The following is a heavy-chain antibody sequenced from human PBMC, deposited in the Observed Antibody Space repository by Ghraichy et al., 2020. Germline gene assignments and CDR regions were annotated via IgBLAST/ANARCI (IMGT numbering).Heavy chain of an antibody. V-gene: IGHV1-18*01. D-gene: IGHD6-6*01. CDR1: GYTFTSYG. Sequence: ASVKVSCKASGYTFTSYGVTWVRQAPGQGLEWMGWISAHNGNTNYAQKLQGRVTMTTDTSTSTAYMDLRSLRSDDTAVYYCARGSANVAARKADYWGQGTLVTVSS. CDR3: ARGSANVAARKADY. J-gene: IGHJ4*02. CDR2: ISAHNGNT.